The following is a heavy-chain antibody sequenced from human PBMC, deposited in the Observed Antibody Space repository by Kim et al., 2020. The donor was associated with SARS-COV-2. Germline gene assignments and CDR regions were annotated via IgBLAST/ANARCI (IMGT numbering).Heavy chain of an antibody. CDR2: ISSSSSYT. Sequence: GGSLRLSCAASGFIFSDYYMSWIRQAPGKGLEWVSYISSSSSYTNYADSVKGRFTISRDNAKNSLYLQMNSLRAEDTAVYYCARDPEPRSYYDSWGQGTLVTVSS. CDR3: ARDPEPRSYYDS. CDR1: GFIFSDYY. D-gene: IGHD1-26*01. J-gene: IGHJ4*02. V-gene: IGHV3-11*05.